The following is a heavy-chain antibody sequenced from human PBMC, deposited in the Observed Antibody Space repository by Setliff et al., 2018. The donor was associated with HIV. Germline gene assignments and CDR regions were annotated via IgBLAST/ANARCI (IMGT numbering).Heavy chain of an antibody. D-gene: IGHD3-3*01. CDR2: VYYSGST. CDR3: ARGPFVLRFLERLVYFDY. CDR1: GGSISSSGYY. Sequence: SETLSLTCSVSGGSISSSGYYWSWIRQHPGRGPDWIGRVYYSGSTDYNPSLQSRATLSIDTSKNQFSLKLTSVIAADTAIYYCARGPFVLRFLERLVYFDYWGQGKLVTVSS. V-gene: IGHV4-31*02. J-gene: IGHJ4*02.